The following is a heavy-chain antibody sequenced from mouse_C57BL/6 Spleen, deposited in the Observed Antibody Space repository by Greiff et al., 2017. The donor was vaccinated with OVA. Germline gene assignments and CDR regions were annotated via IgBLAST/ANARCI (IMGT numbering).Heavy chain of an antibody. Sequence: EVKVEESGGGLVKPGGSLKLSCAASGFTFSDYGMHWVRQAPEKGLEWVAYISSGSSTIYYADTVKGRFTISRDNAKNTLFLQMTSLRSEDTAMYYGARGYYSVSSYYYFDYWGQGTTLTVSS. D-gene: IGHD1-1*01. J-gene: IGHJ2*01. CDR2: ISSGSSTI. CDR1: GFTFSDYG. CDR3: ARGYYSVSSYYYFDY. V-gene: IGHV5-17*01.